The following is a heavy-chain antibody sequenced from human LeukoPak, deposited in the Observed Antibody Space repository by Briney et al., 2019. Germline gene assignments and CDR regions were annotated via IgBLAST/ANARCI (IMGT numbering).Heavy chain of an antibody. Sequence: GGSLRLSCEASGFSFSDYYMTWIRQDPGEGLEWVSYIRSGGDSTSYAESLEGRFTISRDNAKKSLYLRLNSLRPEDTAIYYCVRATEGGAMDVWGQGTTVTVSS. V-gene: IGHV3-11*05. CDR2: IRSGGDST. D-gene: IGHD2-21*02. J-gene: IGHJ6*02. CDR3: VRATEGGAMDV. CDR1: GFSFSDYY.